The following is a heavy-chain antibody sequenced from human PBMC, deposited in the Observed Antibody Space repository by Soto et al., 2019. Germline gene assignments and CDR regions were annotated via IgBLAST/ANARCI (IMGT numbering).Heavy chain of an antibody. CDR1: GGTFSSYA. V-gene: IGHV1-69*13. D-gene: IGHD2-2*01. J-gene: IGHJ5*01. CDR3: ARDLKYFRVLGNWFDS. CDR2: IIPIFGTA. Sequence: GASVKVSCKASGGTFSSYAISWVRQAPGQGLEWMGGIIPIFGTANYAQKFQGRVTITADGSTSTAYMELSSLRSEDTAVYYCARDLKYFRVLGNWFDSWGQGTLVTVSS.